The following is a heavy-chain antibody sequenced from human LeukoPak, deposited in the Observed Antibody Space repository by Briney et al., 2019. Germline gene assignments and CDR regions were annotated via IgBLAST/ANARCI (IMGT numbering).Heavy chain of an antibody. CDR3: AIAQSWDELFDS. J-gene: IGHJ4*02. Sequence: PGGSLTLSCAASGIAVIGSYMGWVRQPPGKGLEWVSFISINTDTFYADSVRGRFTISRDSSKNTLFLQMNSLRDEDSAVYYCAIAQSWDELFDSWGQGTLVTVSS. CDR2: ISINTDT. D-gene: IGHD1-26*01. CDR1: GIAVIGSY. V-gene: IGHV3-53*01.